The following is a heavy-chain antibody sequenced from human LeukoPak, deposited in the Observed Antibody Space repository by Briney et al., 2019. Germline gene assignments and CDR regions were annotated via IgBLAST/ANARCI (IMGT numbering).Heavy chain of an antibody. J-gene: IGHJ4*02. CDR2: IYSGGST. Sequence: PGGSLRLSCAASGFTVSSNYMSWVRQAPGKGLEWVSVIYSGGSTYYADSVKGRFTISRNNSKNTLYLQMNSLRAEDTAVYYCARDPYGSGDQGYFDYWGQGTLVTVSS. V-gene: IGHV3-66*01. CDR3: ARDPYGSGDQGYFDY. CDR1: GFTVSSNY. D-gene: IGHD3-10*01.